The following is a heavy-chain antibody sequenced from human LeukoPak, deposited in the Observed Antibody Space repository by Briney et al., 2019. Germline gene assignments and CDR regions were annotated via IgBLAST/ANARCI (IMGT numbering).Heavy chain of an antibody. V-gene: IGHV4-39*01. Sequence: SETLSLTYTVSGGSISSSSYYWGWIRQPPGKGLEWIGSICYSWSTYYNPSLKSRVTISVDTSKNQFSLRLSSVTAADTAVYYCARHATESSIFGVAIPNNWFDPWGQGTLVTVSS. CDR1: GGSISSSSYY. CDR3: ARHATESSIFGVAIPNNWFDP. D-gene: IGHD3-3*01. CDR2: ICYSWST. J-gene: IGHJ5*02.